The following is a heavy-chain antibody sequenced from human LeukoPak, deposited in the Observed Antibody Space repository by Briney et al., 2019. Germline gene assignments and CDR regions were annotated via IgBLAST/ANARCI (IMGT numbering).Heavy chain of an antibody. J-gene: IGHJ1*01. CDR1: GGSISSSSYY. CDR3: ALRVPRATVFRSESFQH. CDR2: IYYSGST. D-gene: IGHD3-3*01. Sequence: PSETLSLTCTVSGGSISSSSYYWGWIRQPPGKGLEWIGSIYYSGSTYYNPSLKSRVTISVDTSKNQFSLKLSSVTAADTAVYYCALRVPRATVFRSESFQHWGQGKLVTVSS. V-gene: IGHV4-39*07.